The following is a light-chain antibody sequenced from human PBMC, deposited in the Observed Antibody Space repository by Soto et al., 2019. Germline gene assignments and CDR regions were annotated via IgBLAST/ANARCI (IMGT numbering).Light chain of an antibody. CDR1: SSNIGSNT. Sequence: QSVLTQPPSASGTPGQRVTISCSGSSSNIGSNTVNWYQQLPGTAPKLLIYSNNQRPSGVPDRFSGSKSGTSASRAISGLQSEDEADYYCAAWDDSLNGVFGTGTKVTVL. CDR2: SNN. J-gene: IGLJ1*01. V-gene: IGLV1-44*01. CDR3: AAWDDSLNGV.